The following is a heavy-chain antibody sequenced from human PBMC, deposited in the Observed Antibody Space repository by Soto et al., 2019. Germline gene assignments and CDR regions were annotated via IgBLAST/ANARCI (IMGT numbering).Heavy chain of an antibody. Sequence: QVQLVESGGGLVKPGGSLRLSCAASGFTFSDYYMSWIRQAPGKGLEWVSYISSSSSYTNYADSVKGRFTISRDNAKNSLYLQMNSLRAEDTAVYYCASSGSLSGWYNYWGQGTLVTVSS. J-gene: IGHJ4*02. CDR1: GFTFSDYY. CDR3: ASSGSLSGWYNY. CDR2: ISSSSSYT. V-gene: IGHV3-11*06. D-gene: IGHD6-19*01.